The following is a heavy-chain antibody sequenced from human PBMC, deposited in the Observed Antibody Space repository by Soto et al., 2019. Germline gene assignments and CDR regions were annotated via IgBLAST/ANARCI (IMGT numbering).Heavy chain of an antibody. D-gene: IGHD3-10*01. CDR2: IIPILGIA. CDR3: ARVNKWFGEFPGYFDY. V-gene: IGHV1-69*02. Sequence: QVQLVQSGAEVKKPGSSVKVSCKASGGTFSSYTISWVRQAPGQGLEWMGRIIPILGIANYAQKFQGRVTITADKSTSTAYMELSSLRSEDTAVYYCARVNKWFGEFPGYFDYWGQGTLVTVSS. CDR1: GGTFSSYT. J-gene: IGHJ4*02.